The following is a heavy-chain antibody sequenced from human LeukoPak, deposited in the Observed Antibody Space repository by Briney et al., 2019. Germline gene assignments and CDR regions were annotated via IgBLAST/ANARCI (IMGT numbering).Heavy chain of an antibody. Sequence: SETLSLTCTVSGDSISSTSYYWNWIRQPPGKGLEWVGHISYSGGTKYNPSLQSRVTISIDTSKNQFSLNLSSVTAADTAVYYCARRVIMSAAGVPDTWLDPWGQGILVTVSS. CDR1: GDSISSTSYY. CDR2: ISYSGGT. V-gene: IGHV4-61*05. J-gene: IGHJ5*02. D-gene: IGHD2-8*01. CDR3: ARRVIMSAAGVPDTWLDP.